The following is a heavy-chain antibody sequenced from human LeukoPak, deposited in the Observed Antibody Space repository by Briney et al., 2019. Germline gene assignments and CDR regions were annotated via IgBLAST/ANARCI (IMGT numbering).Heavy chain of an antibody. CDR3: AKEGTPVAGHLGRFDP. Sequence: GGSLRLSCAASGFTFSSYSMNWVRQAPGKGLEWVSSISSSSSYIYYADSVKGRFTISRDNSKNTLYLQMNSLRADDTAVYYCAKEGTPVAGHLGRFDPWGQGTLVTVSS. J-gene: IGHJ5*02. CDR1: GFTFSSYS. V-gene: IGHV3-21*04. D-gene: IGHD6-19*01. CDR2: ISSSSSYI.